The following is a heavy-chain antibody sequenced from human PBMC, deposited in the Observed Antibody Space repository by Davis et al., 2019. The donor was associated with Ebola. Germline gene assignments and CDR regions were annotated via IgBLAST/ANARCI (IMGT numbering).Heavy chain of an antibody. Sequence: TLSLTCAVYGGSFSGYYWSWIRQPPGKALEWLARIDWDDDKYYSTSLKTRLTISKDTSKNQVVLTMTNMDPVDTATYYCARNVVVVDPRGYYYYGMDVWGQGTTVTVSS. D-gene: IGHD2-15*01. V-gene: IGHV2-70*11. J-gene: IGHJ6*02. CDR3: ARNVVVVDPRGYYYYGMDV. CDR1: GGSFSGYY. CDR2: IDWDDDK.